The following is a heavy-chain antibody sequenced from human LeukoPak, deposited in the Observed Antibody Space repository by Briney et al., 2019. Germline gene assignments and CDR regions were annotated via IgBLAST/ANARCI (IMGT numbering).Heavy chain of an antibody. CDR2: ISAYNGNT. V-gene: IGHV1-18*04. Sequence: VASVKVSCKASGYTFTSYGISWVRQAPGQGLEWMGWISAYNGNTNYAQKLQGRVTMTTDTSTSTAYMELRSLRSDDTAVCYCARPQYYYGSGSYSDAFDIWGQGTMVTVSS. D-gene: IGHD3-10*01. CDR3: ARPQYYYGSGSYSDAFDI. CDR1: GYTFTSYG. J-gene: IGHJ3*02.